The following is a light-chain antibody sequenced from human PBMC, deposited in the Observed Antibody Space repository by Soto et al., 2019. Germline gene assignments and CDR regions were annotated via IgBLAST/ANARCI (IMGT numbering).Light chain of an antibody. CDR2: AAS. CDR1: QTISHY. Sequence: DVQLTQFPSSLSASVGDRVTITCLASQTISHYLNWYQQKPGKAPKLLIYAASNLQSGLPSRFSGSGSGTDFTLTISSLQPEDSATYYCQQSFNTPITFGPGTRLDIK. CDR3: QQSFNTPIT. V-gene: IGKV1-39*01. J-gene: IGKJ5*01.